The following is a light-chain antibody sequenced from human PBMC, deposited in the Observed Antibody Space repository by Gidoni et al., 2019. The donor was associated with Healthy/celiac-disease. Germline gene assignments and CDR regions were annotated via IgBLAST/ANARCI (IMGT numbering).Light chain of an antibody. Sequence: DIQMTPSPSSLSASVGDRVTITCRASQSISSYLNWYQQKPGKAPKLLIYAASSLQSGVPSRFSGSGSGTDFTLTISSLQPEDFATYYCQQSYSTPPTFGGGTKGEIK. CDR3: QQSYSTPPT. J-gene: IGKJ4*01. CDR1: QSISSY. V-gene: IGKV1-39*01. CDR2: AAS.